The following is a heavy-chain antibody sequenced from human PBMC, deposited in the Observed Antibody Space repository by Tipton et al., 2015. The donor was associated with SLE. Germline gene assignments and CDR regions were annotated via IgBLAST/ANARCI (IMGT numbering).Heavy chain of an antibody. CDR3: VRAAADY. CDR1: GASFGSYA. CDR2: FIPILDIA. J-gene: IGHJ4*02. D-gene: IGHD6-25*01. V-gene: IGHV1-69*09. Sequence: QLVQSGAEVKKSGSSVKVSCRASGASFGSYALSWVRQAPGQGLEWMGGFIPILDIANYAQKFQGRVTFTADKSTGTAYLELSSLRSEDTAVYYCVRAAADYWGQGTLVTVS.